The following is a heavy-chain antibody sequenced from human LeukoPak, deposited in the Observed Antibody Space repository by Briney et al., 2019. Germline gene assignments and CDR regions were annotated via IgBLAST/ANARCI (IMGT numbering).Heavy chain of an antibody. V-gene: IGHV4-34*01. CDR1: GGSFSGYY. CDR3: ARGDVAVAGSGNWFDP. D-gene: IGHD6-19*01. Sequence: PSETLSLTCAVYGGSFSGYYWSWIRQPPGKGLEWIGEINHSGSTNYNPSLKSRVTISVDTSKNQFSLKLSSVTAADTAVYYCARGDVAVAGSGNWFDPWGQGTLVTVSS. J-gene: IGHJ5*02. CDR2: INHSGST.